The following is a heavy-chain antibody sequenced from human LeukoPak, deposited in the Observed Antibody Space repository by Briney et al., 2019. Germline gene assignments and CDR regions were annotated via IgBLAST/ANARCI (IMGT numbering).Heavy chain of an antibody. CDR2: IYYSGST. J-gene: IGHJ5*02. V-gene: IGHV4-39*01. Sequence: PSETLSLTCTVSGGSISSNSYYWGWIRQPPGKGLKWIGSIYYSGSTYYNPSLKSRVTISVDTSKNQFSLKLNSVTAADTAVYYCARNRYYYGSGNYGVPNWFDPWGQGTLVTVSS. D-gene: IGHD3-10*01. CDR1: GGSISSNSYY. CDR3: ARNRYYYGSGNYGVPNWFDP.